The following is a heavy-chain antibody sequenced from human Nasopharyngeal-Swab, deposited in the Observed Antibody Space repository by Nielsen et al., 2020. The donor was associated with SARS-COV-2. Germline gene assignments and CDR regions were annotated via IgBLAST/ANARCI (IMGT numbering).Heavy chain of an antibody. Sequence: GSLPPSCALYCGSFSGFYWSWIRQPPGKGLEWIGEINHSGSTNYNPSLKSRVTISVDTSKNQFSLKLSSVTAADTAVYYCARHTANTEDWGQGTLVTVSS. CDR2: INHSGST. CDR1: CGSFSGFY. D-gene: IGHD5-18*01. CDR3: ARHTANTED. J-gene: IGHJ4*02. V-gene: IGHV4-34*01.